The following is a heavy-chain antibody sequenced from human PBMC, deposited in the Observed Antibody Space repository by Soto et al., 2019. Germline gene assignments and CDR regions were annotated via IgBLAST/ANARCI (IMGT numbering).Heavy chain of an antibody. J-gene: IGHJ4*02. V-gene: IGHV3-30-3*01. D-gene: IGHD2-8*01. CDR1: GFTFSSYA. CDR3: ARDPVGPWVYGYYFDY. CDR2: ISYDGSNK. Sequence: GGSLRLSCAASGFTFSSYAMHWVRQAPGKGLEWVAVISYDGSNKYYADSVKGRFTISRDNSKNTLYLQMNSLRAEDTAVYYCARDPVGPWVYGYYFDYWGQGTLVTVSS.